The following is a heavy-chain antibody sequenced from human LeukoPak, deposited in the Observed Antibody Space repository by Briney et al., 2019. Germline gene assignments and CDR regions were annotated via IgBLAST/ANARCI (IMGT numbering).Heavy chain of an antibody. Sequence: SETLSLTCTVSGGSISSGSYYWSWIRQPAGKGLEWIGRIYTSGSTNYNPSLKSRVTISVDTSKNHFSLKLSSVTAADTAVYYCATSRYCSSTSCYLRYFQHWGQGTLVTVSS. CDR1: GGSISSGSYY. CDR3: ATSRYCSSTSCYLRYFQH. D-gene: IGHD2-2*01. CDR2: IYTSGST. V-gene: IGHV4-61*02. J-gene: IGHJ1*01.